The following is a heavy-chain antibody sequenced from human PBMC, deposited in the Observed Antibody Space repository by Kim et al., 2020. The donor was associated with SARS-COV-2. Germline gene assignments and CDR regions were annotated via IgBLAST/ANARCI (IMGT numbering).Heavy chain of an antibody. CDR1: GFTFSSHG. Sequence: GGSLRLSCAASGFTFSSHGMHWVRQAPGKGLEWVAVISYDGSKKYYIDSVKGRFSISRDNYKDTLDLQMNRLRREDTAVYYCATDFYGDYGNEYYYAMDVWGQGTTVTVSS. J-gene: IGHJ6*02. V-gene: IGHV3-30*03. CDR3: ATDFYGDYGNEYYYAMDV. D-gene: IGHD4-17*01. CDR2: ISYDGSKK.